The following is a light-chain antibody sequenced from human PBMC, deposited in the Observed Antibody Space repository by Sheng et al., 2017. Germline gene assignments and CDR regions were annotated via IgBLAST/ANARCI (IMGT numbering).Light chain of an antibody. J-gene: IGLJ3*02. CDR2: EGS. CDR1: SSDVGYYDY. V-gene: IGLV2-23*01. CDR3: CSYAGGTTWV. Sequence: QSALTQPPSASGSPGQSVTISCTGTSSDVGYYDYVSWHQQHPGKAPKLMIYEGSKRPSGVSNRFSGSKSGNTASLTISGLQAEDEADYYCCSYAGGTTWVFGGGTRLTVL.